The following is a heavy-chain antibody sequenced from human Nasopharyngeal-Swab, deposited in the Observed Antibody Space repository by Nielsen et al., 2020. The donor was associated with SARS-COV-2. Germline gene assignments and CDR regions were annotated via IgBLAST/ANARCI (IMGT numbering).Heavy chain of an antibody. CDR1: GGSISSSSYY. CDR3: ARRQGGWLQAVHYFDY. CDR2: IYYSGST. V-gene: IGHV4-39*01. D-gene: IGHD5-24*01. Sequence: SETLSLTCTVSGGSISSSSYYWGWIRQPPGKGLEWIGSIYYSGSTYYNPSLKSRVTISVDTSKNQFSLKLSSVTAADTAVYNCARRQGGWLQAVHYFDYWGQGTLVTVSS. J-gene: IGHJ4*02.